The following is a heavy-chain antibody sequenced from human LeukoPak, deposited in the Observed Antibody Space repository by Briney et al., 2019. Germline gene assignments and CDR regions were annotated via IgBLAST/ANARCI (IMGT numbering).Heavy chain of an antibody. CDR3: ARGMRYCSSTSCSKIDAFDI. CDR1: GGTFISYA. Sequence: GASVKVPCKAAGGTFISYASSWVRQAPGQGLEGMGGIIPIGGTANCAQKFQGRVTITTDEPTSTAYMELSSLRSEDTAVYYCARGMRYCSSTSCSKIDAFDIWGQGTMVTVSS. V-gene: IGHV1-69*05. J-gene: IGHJ3*02. CDR2: IIPIGGTA. D-gene: IGHD2-2*01.